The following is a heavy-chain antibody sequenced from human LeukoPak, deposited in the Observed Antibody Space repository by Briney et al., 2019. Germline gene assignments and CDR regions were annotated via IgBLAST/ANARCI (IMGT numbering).Heavy chain of an antibody. V-gene: IGHV6-1*01. CDR1: GDSVSSNSGA. J-gene: IGHJ6*02. CDR3: AGGYGLDV. Sequence: SQTLSLTCVISGDSVSSNSGAWNWIRQSPSRGLEWLGRTYYRSKWYNDYSVSVRGRITINADTSKNQFSLQLNSVTPEDTAVYFCAGGYGLDVWGQGTTVTVSS. CDR2: TYYRSKWYN.